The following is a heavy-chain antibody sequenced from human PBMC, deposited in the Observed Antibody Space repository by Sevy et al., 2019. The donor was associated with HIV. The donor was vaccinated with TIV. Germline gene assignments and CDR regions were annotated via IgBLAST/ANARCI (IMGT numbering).Heavy chain of an antibody. CDR2: VSWDGSST. J-gene: IGHJ6*03. Sequence: GGSLRLSCAASGFTFDDYAMHWVRQSPGKGLEWVSLVSWDGSSTHYADSVKGRFTISRDNGKNSLYLQMHSLRPEDNALYYCAKAGYCTSDSCFGPYNPDYYMDAWGKGTTVTVSS. CDR1: GFTFDDYA. D-gene: IGHD2-2*01. V-gene: IGHV3-43D*04. CDR3: AKAGYCTSDSCFGPYNPDYYMDA.